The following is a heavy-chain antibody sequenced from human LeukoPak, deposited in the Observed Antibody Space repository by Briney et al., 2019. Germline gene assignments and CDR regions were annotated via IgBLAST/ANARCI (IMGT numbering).Heavy chain of an antibody. D-gene: IGHD5-18*01. CDR3: ARGGYAHYYGMDV. J-gene: IGHJ6*02. CDR1: GFTFSSYA. V-gene: IGHV3-30*14. Sequence: PGESLRLSCAASGFTFSSYAMHWVRQAPGKGLEWVAVISYDGSNKYYADSAKGRFTISRDNSKNTVYLQMNSLRAEDTAVYYCARGGYAHYYGMDVWGQGTTVTVSS. CDR2: ISYDGSNK.